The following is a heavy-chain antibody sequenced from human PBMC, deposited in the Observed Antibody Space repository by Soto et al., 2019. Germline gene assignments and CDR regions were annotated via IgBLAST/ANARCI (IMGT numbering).Heavy chain of an antibody. CDR1: GGSISSYR. CDR3: GREGGETWDYEAS. Sequence: SETLSLTCTVSGGSISSYRWSWIRQPAGKGLEWIGRLNTYGNTHYNPSLKSRVNVSVDTSRNQFFLTLRSVTAADSAVYHCGREGGETWDYEASWGQGTPVTVSS. CDR2: LNTYGNT. D-gene: IGHD1-7*01. V-gene: IGHV4-4*07. J-gene: IGHJ5*02.